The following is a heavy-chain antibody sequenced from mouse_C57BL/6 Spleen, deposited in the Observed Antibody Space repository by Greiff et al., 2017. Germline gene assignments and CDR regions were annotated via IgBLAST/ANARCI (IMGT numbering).Heavy chain of an antibody. J-gene: IGHJ4*01. V-gene: IGHV3-6*01. CDR2: ISYDGSN. Sequence: EVKLQESGPGLVKPSQSLSLTCSVTGYSITSGYYWNWIRQFPGNKLEWMGYISYDGSNNYNPSLKNRISITRDTSKNQFFLKLNTVNTEDTATYYGARGGITTVVAGGYAMDYWGQGTSVTVSA. CDR1: GYSITSGYY. CDR3: ARGGITTVVAGGYAMDY. D-gene: IGHD1-1*01.